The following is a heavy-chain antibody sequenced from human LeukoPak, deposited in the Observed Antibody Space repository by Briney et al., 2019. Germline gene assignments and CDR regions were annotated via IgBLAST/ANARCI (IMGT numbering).Heavy chain of an antibody. V-gene: IGHV3-21*01. CDR2: ISSSSSYI. CDR3: ARGECTNGVCYPPSNFDY. J-gene: IGHJ4*02. D-gene: IGHD2-8*01. Sequence: PGGSPRLSCAASGFTFSSYSMNWVRQAPGKGLEWVSSISSSSSYIYYADSVKGRFTISRDNAKNSLYLQMNSLRAEDTAVYYCARGECTNGVCYPPSNFDYWGQGTLVTVSS. CDR1: GFTFSSYS.